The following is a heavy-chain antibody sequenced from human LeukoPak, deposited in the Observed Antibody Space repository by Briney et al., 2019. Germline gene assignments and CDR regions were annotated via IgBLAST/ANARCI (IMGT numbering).Heavy chain of an antibody. CDR3: ASPRITGTSRPFDY. CDR1: GFSFSSYA. Sequence: GGSLRLSCAASGFSFSSYAMNWVRQASGKWLEWVSVISGSGGSTYYADSVKGRFTISRDNSKNTLDLQMNSLRAEDTAVYYSASPRITGTSRPFDYWGQGTLVTVSS. CDR2: ISGSGGST. V-gene: IGHV3-23*01. D-gene: IGHD1-7*01. J-gene: IGHJ4*02.